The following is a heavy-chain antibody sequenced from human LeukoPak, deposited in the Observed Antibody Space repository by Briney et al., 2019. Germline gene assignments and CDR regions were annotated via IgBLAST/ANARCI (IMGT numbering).Heavy chain of an antibody. Sequence: SETLFLTCTVSGGSISSSSYYWGWIRQPPGKGLEWIGSIYYSGSTYYNPSLKSRVTISVDTSKNQFSLKLSSVTAADTAVYYCARLPAVAGYYYYYYMDVWGKGTTVSVSS. D-gene: IGHD6-19*01. V-gene: IGHV4-39*01. CDR1: GGSISSSSYY. CDR2: IYYSGST. CDR3: ARLPAVAGYYYYYYMDV. J-gene: IGHJ6*03.